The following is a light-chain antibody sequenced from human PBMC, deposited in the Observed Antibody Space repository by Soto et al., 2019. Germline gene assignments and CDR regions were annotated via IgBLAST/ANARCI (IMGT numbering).Light chain of an antibody. V-gene: IGKV3-11*01. J-gene: IGKJ5*01. Sequence: PGERATLSCRASQSVSSYLAWYQQKPGQAPRLLIYDASNRATGIPARFSGSGSGTDFTLTINSLEPEDSAVYYCQQRSNWPSITFGQGTR. CDR2: DAS. CDR3: QQRSNWPSIT. CDR1: QSVSSY.